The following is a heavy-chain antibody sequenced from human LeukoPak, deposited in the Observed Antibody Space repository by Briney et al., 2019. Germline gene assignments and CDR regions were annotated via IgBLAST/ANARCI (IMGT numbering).Heavy chain of an antibody. J-gene: IGHJ5*02. CDR3: ARGRGIVVVTANPYNWFDP. Sequence: SQTLSLTCAVSGGSISSGGYSWSWIRQPPGKGLEWIGYIYHSGSTYYNPSLKSRVTISVDRSKNQFSLKLSSVTAADTAVYYCARGRGIVVVTANPYNWFDPWGQGTLVTVSS. D-gene: IGHD2-21*02. V-gene: IGHV4-30-2*01. CDR1: GGSISSGGYS. CDR2: IYHSGST.